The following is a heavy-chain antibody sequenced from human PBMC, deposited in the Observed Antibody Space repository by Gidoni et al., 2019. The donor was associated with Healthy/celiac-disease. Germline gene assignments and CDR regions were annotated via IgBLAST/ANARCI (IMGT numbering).Heavy chain of an antibody. D-gene: IGHD6-6*01. J-gene: IGHJ6*02. CDR3: ATVLLDSQLVGYYYYGMDV. Sequence: EVQLVESGGGLVKPGGSLRLSCAASGFTFSSYSMNWVRQAPGKGLEWVSSFSSSSSYIYYADSVKGRFTISRDNAKSSLYLQMNSLRAGDTAVYYCATVLLDSQLVGYYYYGMDVWGQGTTVTVSS. V-gene: IGHV3-21*01. CDR2: FSSSSSYI. CDR1: GFTFSSYS.